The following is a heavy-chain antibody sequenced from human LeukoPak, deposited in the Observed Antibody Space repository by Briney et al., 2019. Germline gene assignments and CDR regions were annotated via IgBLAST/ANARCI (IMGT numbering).Heavy chain of an antibody. CDR3: ARAIYTSSRYDS. V-gene: IGHV3-74*01. CDR2: INIDGTTT. J-gene: IGHJ4*02. Sequence: TGGSLRLSCAASGFTFSGNWMLWVRQAPGKGLVWVSRINIDGTTTTYADSVKGRFSISRDNAKNTLYLQMNSLRAEDTAVYYCARAIYTSSRYDSWGQGTLVTVSS. D-gene: IGHD6-13*01. CDR1: GFTFSGNW.